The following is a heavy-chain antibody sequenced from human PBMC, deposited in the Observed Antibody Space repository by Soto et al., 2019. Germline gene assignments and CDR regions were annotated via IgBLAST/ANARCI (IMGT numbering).Heavy chain of an antibody. V-gene: IGHV5-51*01. J-gene: IGHJ4*02. CDR1: GYNFNSYS. D-gene: IGHD2-15*01. CDR2: INPDDSET. CDR3: ARQEPPRYCSSPKCFASFDY. Sequence: GASVKISCHGSGYNFNSYSIGWVRQVPGKGLEWMGIINPDDSETRYSPSFQGHVTISADKSISTAYLQWSSLEASDTATYYCARQEPPRYCSSPKCFASFDYWGQGALVTVSS.